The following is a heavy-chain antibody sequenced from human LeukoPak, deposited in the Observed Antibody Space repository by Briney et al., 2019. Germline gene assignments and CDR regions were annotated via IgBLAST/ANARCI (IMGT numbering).Heavy chain of an antibody. Sequence: SETLSLTCTVSGGSISSYYWIWIRQPPGKALEWIGYIYYTGSTNYNPSLRSRVTISVDTSRNQFSLKLSSVTAADTAVNYCARGGTTNDYWGQGTLVTVSS. CDR2: IYYTGST. D-gene: IGHD4-17*01. J-gene: IGHJ4*02. CDR3: ARGGTTNDY. V-gene: IGHV4-59*01. CDR1: GGSISSYY.